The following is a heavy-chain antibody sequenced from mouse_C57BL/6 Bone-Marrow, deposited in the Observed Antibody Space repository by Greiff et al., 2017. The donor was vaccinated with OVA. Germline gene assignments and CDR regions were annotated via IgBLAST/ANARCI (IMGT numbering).Heavy chain of an antibody. J-gene: IGHJ2*01. V-gene: IGHV1-82*01. D-gene: IGHD1-1*01. CDR2: IYPGDGDT. CDR1: GYAFSSSW. Sequence: QVQLKESGPELVKPGASVKISCKASGYAFSSSWMNWVKQRPGKGLEWIGRIYPGDGDTNYNGKFKGKATLTADKSSSTAYMQLSSLTSEDSAVYFCAREEFTTVVATDYWGQGTTLTVSS. CDR3: AREEFTTVVATDY.